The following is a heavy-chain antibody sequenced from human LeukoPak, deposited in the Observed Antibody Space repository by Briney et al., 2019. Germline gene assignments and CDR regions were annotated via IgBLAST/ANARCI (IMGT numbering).Heavy chain of an antibody. Sequence: GGSLRLSCAASGSTVSSNYMSWVRQAPGKGLEWVSVIYSGGSTYYADSVKGRFTISRDNSKNTLYLQMNSLRAEDTAVYYCARETPPRPAAGYYYYGMDVWGQGTTVTVSS. CDR1: GSTVSSNY. J-gene: IGHJ6*02. V-gene: IGHV3-66*01. CDR3: ARETPPRPAAGYYYYGMDV. CDR2: IYSGGST. D-gene: IGHD2-2*01.